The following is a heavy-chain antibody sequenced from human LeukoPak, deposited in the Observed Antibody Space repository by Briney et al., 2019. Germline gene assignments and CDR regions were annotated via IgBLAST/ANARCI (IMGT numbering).Heavy chain of an antibody. Sequence: SETLSLTCSLSSGSIASYYWTWVRQTPRKGLEWIGYIFASGTSEYNPSLKSRVTIALDMSRNQFSLKMTSVIAADTAVYFCARGWGSSRGRLDSWGQGTLVTVS. CDR3: ARGWGSSRGRLDS. J-gene: IGHJ4*02. CDR1: SGSIASYY. CDR2: IFASGTS. V-gene: IGHV4-59*01. D-gene: IGHD3-16*02.